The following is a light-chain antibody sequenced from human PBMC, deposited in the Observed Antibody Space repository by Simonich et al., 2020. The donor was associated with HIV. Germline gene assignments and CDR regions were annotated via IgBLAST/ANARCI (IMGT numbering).Light chain of an antibody. Sequence: DIQMTQSPSSVSASVGERVTITCRASQRISSWLAWYQQKPGKAPKLLIYKAASLESGVPSRFSGSGSGTEFTLTISSLQPDDFATYYCQQYNSYPYTFGQGTKLEIK. J-gene: IGKJ2*01. CDR2: KAA. CDR3: QQYNSYPYT. CDR1: QRISSW. V-gene: IGKV1-5*03.